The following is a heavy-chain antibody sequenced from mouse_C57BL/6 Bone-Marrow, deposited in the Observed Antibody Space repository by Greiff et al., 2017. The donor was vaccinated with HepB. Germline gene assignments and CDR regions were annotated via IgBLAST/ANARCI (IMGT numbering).Heavy chain of an antibody. Sequence: QVQLKQPGAELVRPGTSVKLSCKASGYTFTSYWMHWVKQRPGQGLEWIGVIDPSDSYTNYNQKFKGKATLTVDTSSSTAYMQLSSLTSEDSAVYYCARYTTVVAFYAMDYWGQGTSVTVSS. J-gene: IGHJ4*01. V-gene: IGHV1-59*01. D-gene: IGHD1-1*01. CDR1: GYTFTSYW. CDR2: IDPSDSYT. CDR3: ARYTTVVAFYAMDY.